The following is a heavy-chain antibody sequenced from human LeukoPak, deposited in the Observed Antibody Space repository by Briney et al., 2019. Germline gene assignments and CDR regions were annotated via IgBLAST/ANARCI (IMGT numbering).Heavy chain of an antibody. CDR1: GGSISSYY. CDR3: ARFAYCGSGCWYYFDY. CDR2: IYYSGST. D-gene: IGHD2-21*02. Sequence: SETLSLTCTVSGGSISSYYWSWIRQPPGKGLEWIGYIYYSGSTNYNPSLKSRVTISVDTSKNQFSLKLSSVTAADTAVYYRARFAYCGSGCWYYFDYWGQGILVTVSS. J-gene: IGHJ4*02. V-gene: IGHV4-59*08.